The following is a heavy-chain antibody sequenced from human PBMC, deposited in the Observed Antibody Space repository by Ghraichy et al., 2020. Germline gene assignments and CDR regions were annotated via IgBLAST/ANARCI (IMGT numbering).Heavy chain of an antibody. V-gene: IGHV4-59*01. J-gene: IGHJ4*02. CDR3: ARGGHDSSGYYYAYFDY. CDR2: IYYSGST. D-gene: IGHD3-22*01. Sequence: SETLSLTCTVSGGSISSYYWSWIRQPPGKGLEWIGYIYYSGSTNYNPSLKSRVTISVDTSKNQFSLKLSSVTAADTAVYYCARGGHDSSGYYYAYFDYWGQGTLVTVSS. CDR1: GGSISSYY.